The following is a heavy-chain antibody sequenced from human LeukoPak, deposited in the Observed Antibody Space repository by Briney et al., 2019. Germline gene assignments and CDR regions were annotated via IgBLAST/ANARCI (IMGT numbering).Heavy chain of an antibody. D-gene: IGHD4-23*01. CDR2: INSDGSST. Sequence: GGSLRLSCAVSGFTFSSYWMHWVRQAPGQGLVWVSRINSDGSSTSYADSVKGRFTISRDNAKNTLYLQMNSLRAEDTAVYYCASSVITPFDYWGQGTLVTVSS. V-gene: IGHV3-74*01. J-gene: IGHJ4*02. CDR1: GFTFSSYW. CDR3: ASSVITPFDY.